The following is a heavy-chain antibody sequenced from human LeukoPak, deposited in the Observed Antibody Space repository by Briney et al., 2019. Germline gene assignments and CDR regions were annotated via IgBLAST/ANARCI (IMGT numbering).Heavy chain of an antibody. Sequence: GESLKISCKGSGYSFTSYWIGLVREMPGKGLGLVGIIYPGDSDTRYSQSFQGQVTISADKSISTAYLQWSSLKASDTAMYYCARLAKQQLVYYFDYWGQGTLVTVSS. CDR1: GYSFTSYW. CDR3: ARLAKQQLVYYFDY. J-gene: IGHJ4*02. CDR2: IYPGDSDT. D-gene: IGHD6-13*01. V-gene: IGHV5-51*01.